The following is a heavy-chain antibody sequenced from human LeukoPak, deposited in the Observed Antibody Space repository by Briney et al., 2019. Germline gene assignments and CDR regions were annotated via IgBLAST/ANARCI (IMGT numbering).Heavy chain of an antibody. CDR1: GYTFTGCY. J-gene: IGHJ1*01. V-gene: IGHV1-2*02. CDR2: INPNSGGT. Sequence: ASVKVSCKASGYTFTGCYMHWVRQAPGQGLEWMGWINPNSGGTNYAQKFQGRVTMTRDTSISTAYMELSRLRSDDTAVYYCAREYGGKRYFQHWGQGTLVTVSS. D-gene: IGHD4-23*01. CDR3: AREYGGKRYFQH.